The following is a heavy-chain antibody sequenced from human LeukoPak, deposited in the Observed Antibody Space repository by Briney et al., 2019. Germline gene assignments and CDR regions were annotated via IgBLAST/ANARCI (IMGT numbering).Heavy chain of an antibody. D-gene: IGHD7-27*01. Sequence: GGSLRLSCAASGFIFNNYGMHFVRQAPGKGLEWVAVMRSDGSDIYYADSVKGRFTISRDNSKNTLYLQMNSLRAEDTAVYYCARDQSPKWGSGERYFDYWGQGTLVTVSS. CDR2: MRSDGSDI. V-gene: IGHV3-33*08. CDR3: ARDQSPKWGSGERYFDY. J-gene: IGHJ4*02. CDR1: GFIFNNYG.